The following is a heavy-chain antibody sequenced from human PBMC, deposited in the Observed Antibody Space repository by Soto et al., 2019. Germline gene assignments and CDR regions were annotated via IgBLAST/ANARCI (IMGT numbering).Heavy chain of an antibody. V-gene: IGHV1-69*13. CDR1: RVAFSKFI. CDR2: IIPIFGTA. D-gene: IGHD6-19*01. Sequence: GASVKVSCKASRVAFSKFIVTWVRQAPGLGLEWVGGIIPIFGTANYAQKFQGRVTITADESTSTSHMEVNNLRSEDTAVYYCAKVRYSSPMGYYYGMDVWG. J-gene: IGHJ6*02. CDR3: AKVRYSSPMGYYYGMDV.